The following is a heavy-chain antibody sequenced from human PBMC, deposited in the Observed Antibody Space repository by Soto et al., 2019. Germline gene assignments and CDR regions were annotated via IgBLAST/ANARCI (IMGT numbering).Heavy chain of an antibody. CDR1: GYTFTSYD. V-gene: IGHV1-8*01. CDR3: AREGSIAARLYSYYGMHF. Sequence: ASVKVSCKASGYTFTSYDINWVRQATGQELEWMGWMNPNSGNTGYAQKFQGRVTMTRNTSISTAYMELSSLRSEDTAVYYCAREGSIAARLYSYYGMHFRCQAISVTVSS. J-gene: IGHJ6*02. D-gene: IGHD6-6*01. CDR2: MNPNSGNT.